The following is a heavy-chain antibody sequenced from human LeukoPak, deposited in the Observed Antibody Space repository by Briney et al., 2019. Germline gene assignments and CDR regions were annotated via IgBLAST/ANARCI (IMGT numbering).Heavy chain of an antibody. CDR1: GYTFTGYY. Sequence: EASVKVSCKASGYTFTGYYMHWVRQAPGQGLEWMGWINPNSGGTNYAQKFQGRVTMTRDTSISTAYMELSRLRSDDTAVYYCAREVAVAGTSGWFDPWGQGTLVTASS. CDR2: INPNSGGT. CDR3: AREVAVAGTSGWFDP. V-gene: IGHV1-2*02. J-gene: IGHJ5*02. D-gene: IGHD6-19*01.